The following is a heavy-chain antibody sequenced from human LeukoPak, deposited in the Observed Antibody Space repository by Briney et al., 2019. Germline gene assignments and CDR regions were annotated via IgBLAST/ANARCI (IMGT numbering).Heavy chain of an antibody. CDR2: IRYDGSNK. V-gene: IGHV3-30*02. Sequence: PGGSLRLSCAASGFTFSSYGMHWVRQAPGKGLEWVAFIRYDGSNKYYADSVKGRFTISRDNSKNTLYLQMNSLRAEDTAVYYCAKDWGTQLLWFGESPYYYMDVWGKGTTVTISS. CDR1: GFTFSSYG. J-gene: IGHJ6*03. D-gene: IGHD3-10*01. CDR3: AKDWGTQLLWFGESPYYYMDV.